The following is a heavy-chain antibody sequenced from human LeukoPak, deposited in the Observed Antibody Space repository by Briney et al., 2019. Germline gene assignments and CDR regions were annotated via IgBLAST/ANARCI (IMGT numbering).Heavy chain of an antibody. CDR2: IYPGDSDT. J-gene: IGHJ4*02. CDR3: ARHIVTTYYYDSSGYYTEGYFDY. D-gene: IGHD3-22*01. CDR1: GYSFTSYW. Sequence: GESLKISCKGSGYSFTSYWIGWVRQMPGKGLEWMGIIYPGDSDTRYSPSFQGQVTISADKSISTAYLQWSSLKASDTAMYYCARHIVTTYYYDSSGYYTEGYFDYWGQGTVVTVSS. V-gene: IGHV5-51*01.